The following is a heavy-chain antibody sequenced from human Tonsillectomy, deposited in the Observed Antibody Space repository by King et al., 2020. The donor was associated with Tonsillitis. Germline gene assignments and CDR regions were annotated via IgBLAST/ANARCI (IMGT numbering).Heavy chain of an antibody. Sequence: QLVQSGAEVKKPAESLRISCKGSGYSFTSYWINWVRQMPGKGLEWMGRIDPSDSYTNYSPSFQGHVTISADKSISTAYLQWSSLKASDTAIYYCARHPPSGDFRSGQPIWFDPGGQGTVVTVSS. CDR3: ARHPPSGDFRSGQPIWFDP. CDR2: IDPSDSYT. CDR1: GYSFTSYW. J-gene: IGHJ5*02. D-gene: IGHD3-3*01. V-gene: IGHV5-10-1*03.